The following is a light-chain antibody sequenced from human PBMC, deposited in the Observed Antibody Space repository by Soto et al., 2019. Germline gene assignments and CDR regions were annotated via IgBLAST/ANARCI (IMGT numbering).Light chain of an antibody. CDR2: GNG. CDR3: QSYDSSLSGHVV. Sequence: QSVLTQPPSVSGAPGQRVTVSCTGSSSNIGAGFDVHWYQQFPGTAPKLLISGNGNRPSGVPDRFSGSKSGTSASLAITGLQDEDEADYYCQSYDSSLSGHVVFGGGTQLTVL. CDR1: SSNIGAGFD. J-gene: IGLJ2*01. V-gene: IGLV1-40*01.